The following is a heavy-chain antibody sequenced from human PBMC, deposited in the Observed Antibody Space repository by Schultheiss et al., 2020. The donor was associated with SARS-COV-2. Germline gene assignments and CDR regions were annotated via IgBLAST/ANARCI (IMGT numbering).Heavy chain of an antibody. Sequence: GGSLRLSCSASGFTFDSYAMTWVRQAPGKGLEWVSGISGSGGSTYYADSVKGRFTISRDNSKNTLYLQMNSLRAEDTAVYYCARPSAMVRPYYFDYWGQGTLVTVSS. V-gene: IGHV3-23*01. CDR2: ISGSGGST. CDR1: GFTFDSYA. J-gene: IGHJ4*02. CDR3: ARPSAMVRPYYFDY. D-gene: IGHD3-10*01.